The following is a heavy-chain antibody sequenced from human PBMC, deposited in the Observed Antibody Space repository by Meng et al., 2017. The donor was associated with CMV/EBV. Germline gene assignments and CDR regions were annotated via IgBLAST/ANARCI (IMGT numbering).Heavy chain of an antibody. Sequence: QVRLVRSGVGVRKPGASVKESSKASGVTFSSYASSWVRQAPGQGLEWMGGIIPIFGTANYAQKFQGRVTITADESTSTAYMELSSLRSEDTAVYYCARNQPSRGWSHEDYWGQGTLVTVSS. D-gene: IGHD2-15*01. J-gene: IGHJ4*02. V-gene: IGHV1-69*12. CDR1: GVTFSSYA. CDR3: ARNQPSRGWSHEDY. CDR2: IIPIFGTA.